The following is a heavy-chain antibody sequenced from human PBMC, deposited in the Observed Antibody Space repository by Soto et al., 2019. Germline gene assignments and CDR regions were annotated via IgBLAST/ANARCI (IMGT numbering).Heavy chain of an antibody. V-gene: IGHV4-61*01. D-gene: IGHD2-8*01. J-gene: IGHJ4*02. CDR1: GGSVSSGSYY. Sequence: PSETLSLTCTVSGGSVSSGSYYWSWIRQPPGKGLEWIGYIYYSGSTNYNPSLKSRVTISVDTSKNQFSLKLRSVTAADTAVYYCARVNGGPYFFGYCHQVNLVAACS. CDR2: IYYSGST. CDR3: ARVNGGPYFFGY.